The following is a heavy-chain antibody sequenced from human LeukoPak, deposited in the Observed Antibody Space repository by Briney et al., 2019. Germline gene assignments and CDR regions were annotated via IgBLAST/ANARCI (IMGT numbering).Heavy chain of an antibody. CDR3: ARVGSGWERTSWFDP. V-gene: IGHV3-30*02. J-gene: IGHJ5*02. CDR2: IRYDGSNK. Sequence: GGSLRLSCAASGFTFSNYWMHWVRQAPGKGLVWVAFIRYDGSNKYYADSVKGRFTISRDNSKNTLYLQMNSLRAEDTAVYYCARVGSGWERTSWFDPWGQGTLVTVSS. CDR1: GFTFSNYW. D-gene: IGHD6-19*01.